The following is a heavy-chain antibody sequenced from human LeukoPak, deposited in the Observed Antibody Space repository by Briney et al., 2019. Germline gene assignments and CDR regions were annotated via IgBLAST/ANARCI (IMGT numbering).Heavy chain of an antibody. J-gene: IGHJ4*02. D-gene: IGHD4-23*01. Sequence: PGRSLRLSCAASGFTFSSYGMHWVRQAPGKGLEWVAVISYDGSNKYYADSVKGRFTISRDNSKNTLYLQMNSLRSEDTAVYYCVFGGNGPFDYWGQGTLVTVSS. CDR1: GFTFSSYG. CDR3: VFGGNGPFDY. V-gene: IGHV3-30*03. CDR2: ISYDGSNK.